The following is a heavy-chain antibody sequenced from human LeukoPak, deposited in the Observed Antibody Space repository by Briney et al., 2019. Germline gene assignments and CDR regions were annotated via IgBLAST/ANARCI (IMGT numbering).Heavy chain of an antibody. Sequence: SQTLSLTCAVSGAAISSGGFSWSWIRQPPGKGLEWIGYIYYSGSTYYNPSLKSRVTISVDTSKNQFSLKLSSVTAADTAVYYCARESHYYDRSGFDYWGQGTLVTVSS. CDR3: ARESHYYDRSGFDY. V-gene: IGHV4-30-4*07. CDR2: IYYSGST. CDR1: GAAISSGGFS. D-gene: IGHD3-22*01. J-gene: IGHJ4*02.